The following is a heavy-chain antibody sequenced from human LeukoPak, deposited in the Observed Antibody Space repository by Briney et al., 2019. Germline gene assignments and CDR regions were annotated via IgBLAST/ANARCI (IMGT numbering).Heavy chain of an antibody. V-gene: IGHV1-2*02. J-gene: IGHJ4*02. Sequence: ASVKVSCKASGYTFTGYYMHWVRQAPGQGLEWMGWINPNSGGTNYAQKFQGRVTMTRDTSISTAYMELSRLRSDDTAVYYCARGFYDILTGYYGLFDYWAREPWSPSPQ. CDR3: ARGFYDILTGYYGLFDY. CDR2: INPNSGGT. CDR1: GYTFTGYY. D-gene: IGHD3-9*01.